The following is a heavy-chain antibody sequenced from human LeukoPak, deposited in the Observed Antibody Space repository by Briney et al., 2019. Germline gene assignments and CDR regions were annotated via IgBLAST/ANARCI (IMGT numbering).Heavy chain of an antibody. V-gene: IGHV3-11*01. D-gene: IGHD1-14*01. CDR3: ARDTTPESVGDGPGP. J-gene: IGHJ5*02. CDR1: GFTFSDYY. Sequence: PGGSLRLSCAASGFTFSDYYMSWIRQAPGKGLEWVSYISNSGRTIYYADSVKGRYTISRDNAKNSQYLQMKSLRAEDTAMYYCARDTTPESVGDGPGPWGQGTLVTVSS. CDR2: ISNSGRTI.